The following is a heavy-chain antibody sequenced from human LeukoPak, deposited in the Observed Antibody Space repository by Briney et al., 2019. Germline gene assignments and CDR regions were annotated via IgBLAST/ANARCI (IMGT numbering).Heavy chain of an antibody. CDR3: AKGSEIAVVD. V-gene: IGHV3-30*18. CDR2: ISYDGSNK. Sequence: GGSLRLSCAASGFTFSSYGMHWVRQAPGKGLEWVAVISYDGSNKYYADSVKGRFTISRDNSKNTLYLQMNSLRAEDTAVYYCAKGSEIAVVDWGQGTLVTVSS. CDR1: GFTFSSYG. J-gene: IGHJ4*02. D-gene: IGHD3-22*01.